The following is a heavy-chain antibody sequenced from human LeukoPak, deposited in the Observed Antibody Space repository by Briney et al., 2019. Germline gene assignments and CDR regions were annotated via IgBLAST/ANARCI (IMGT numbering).Heavy chain of an antibody. V-gene: IGHV4-39*07. D-gene: IGHD4-17*01. Sequence: SETLSLTCTVSGGSISSSSYYWGWIRQPRGKGLEWIGSIYYSGSTYYNPSLKSRVTISVDTSKNQFSLKLSSVTAADTAVYYCARGSTTVTYYWGQGTLVTVSS. CDR2: IYYSGST. J-gene: IGHJ4*02. CDR3: ARGSTTVTYY. CDR1: GGSISSSSYY.